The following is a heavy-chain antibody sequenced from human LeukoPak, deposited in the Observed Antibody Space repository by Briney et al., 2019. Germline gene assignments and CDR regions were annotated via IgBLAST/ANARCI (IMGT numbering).Heavy chain of an antibody. J-gene: IGHJ6*03. V-gene: IGHV4-4*07. CDR3: TRAASSGPLFTYHMDV. CDR1: GGSISSYY. D-gene: IGHD3-22*01. Sequence: SETLSLTCTVSGGSISSYYWSWIRQPAGKGLEWIGRIYTSGSTNYNPSLKSRVTMSVDTSKNQFSLKLSSVTAADTAVYYCTRAASSGPLFTYHMDVWGKGTTVTVSS. CDR2: IYTSGST.